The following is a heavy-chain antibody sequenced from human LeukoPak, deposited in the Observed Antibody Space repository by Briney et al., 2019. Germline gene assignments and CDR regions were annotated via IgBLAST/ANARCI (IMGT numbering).Heavy chain of an antibody. Sequence: TSETLSLTCAVYGGSFSGYYWSWIRQPPGKGLEWIGEINHSGSTNYNPSLKSRVTISVDTSKNQFSLKLSSVTAADTAVYYCAKSRGYSYGYWYYYYYMDVWGKGTTVTVSS. CDR1: GGSFSGYY. D-gene: IGHD5-18*01. V-gene: IGHV4-34*01. J-gene: IGHJ6*03. CDR2: INHSGST. CDR3: AKSRGYSYGYWYYYYYMDV.